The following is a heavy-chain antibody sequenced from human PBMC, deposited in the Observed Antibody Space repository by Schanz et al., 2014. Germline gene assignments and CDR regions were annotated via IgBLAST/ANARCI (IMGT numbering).Heavy chain of an antibody. V-gene: IGHV1-3*01. CDR2: INPANGNT. CDR1: GYTFNNHG. Sequence: QVQLVQSGAEVKKPGASATVSCKASGYTFNNHGISWVRQAPGQSLEWLGWINPANGNTHYSPRLNGRVSISSDTAASTVYLHFSSLKSDDTAVYYCARDLIAAAESWFDPGGQGTPITVSS. J-gene: IGHJ5*02. CDR3: ARDLIAAAESWFDP. D-gene: IGHD6-13*01.